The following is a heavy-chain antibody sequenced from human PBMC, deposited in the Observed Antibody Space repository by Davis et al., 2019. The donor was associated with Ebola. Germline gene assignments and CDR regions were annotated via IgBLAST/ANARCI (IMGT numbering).Heavy chain of an antibody. Sequence: MPSETLSLTCTVSGGSVSSGSYYWSWIRQPPGKGLEWIGYIYYSGSTNYNPSLKSRVTISVDTSKNQFSLKLSSVTAADTAVYYCARDLRYYYYGMDVWGQGTTVTVSS. V-gene: IGHV4-61*01. J-gene: IGHJ6*02. CDR3: ARDLRYYYYGMDV. CDR2: IYYSGST. CDR1: GGSVSSGSYY. D-gene: IGHD4-17*01.